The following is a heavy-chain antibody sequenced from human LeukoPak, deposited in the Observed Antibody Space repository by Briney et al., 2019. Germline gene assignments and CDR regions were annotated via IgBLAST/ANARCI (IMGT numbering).Heavy chain of an antibody. V-gene: IGHV4-34*01. CDR2: INHSGST. Sequence: PSETLSLTCAVYGGSFSGYYWSWIRQPPGKGLEWLGEINHSGSTNYNPSLKSRVTISVDTSKNQFSLKLSSVTAADTAVYYCARLLGGWYRGNNWFDPWGQGTLVTVSS. D-gene: IGHD6-19*01. CDR3: ARLLGGWYRGNNWFDP. J-gene: IGHJ5*02. CDR1: GGSFSGYY.